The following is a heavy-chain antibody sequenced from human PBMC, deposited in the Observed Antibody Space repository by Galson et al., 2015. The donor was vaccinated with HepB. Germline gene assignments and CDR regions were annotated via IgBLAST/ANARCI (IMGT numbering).Heavy chain of an antibody. J-gene: IGHJ2*01. CDR1: GGSISSGGYY. CDR2: IYYSGST. D-gene: IGHD2-2*01. CDR3: ARVFVGCSSTSCYGWYFDL. V-gene: IGHV4-31*03. Sequence: TLSLTCTVSGGSISSGGYYWSWIRQHPGKGLEWIGYIYYSGSTYYNPSLKSRVTISVDTSKNQFSLKLSSVTAADTAVYYCARVFVGCSSTSCYGWYFDLWGRGTLVTVSS.